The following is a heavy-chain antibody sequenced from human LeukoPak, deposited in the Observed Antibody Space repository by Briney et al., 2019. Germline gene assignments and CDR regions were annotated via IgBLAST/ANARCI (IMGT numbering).Heavy chain of an antibody. J-gene: IGHJ5*02. Sequence: SETLSLTCTVSGGSISSYYWSWIRQPAGKGLEWIGRIYTSGSTNYNPSLKSRVTISVDTSNNQFSLMLSSVTAADTAVYYCARDNFRWNYWFEPWGQGTLVTVSS. CDR1: GGSISSYY. D-gene: IGHD1-7*01. CDR2: IYTSGST. V-gene: IGHV4-4*07. CDR3: ARDNFRWNYWFEP.